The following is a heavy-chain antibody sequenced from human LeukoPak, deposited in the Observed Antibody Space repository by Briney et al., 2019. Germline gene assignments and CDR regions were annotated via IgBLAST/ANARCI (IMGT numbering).Heavy chain of an antibody. CDR2: IGHDGKYL. CDR1: GFTFSDYY. CDR3: ARDFGVGRYFDY. Sequence: GGSLRLSCAASGFTFSDYYMSWIRQAPGKGLEWVGVIGHDGKYLKYVDSVRGRFTMSRDNSRNTLDLQMNGLRLEDTALYYCARDFGVGRYFDYCGQGTLVTVSS. D-gene: IGHD3-10*01. J-gene: IGHJ4*02. V-gene: IGHV3-33*08.